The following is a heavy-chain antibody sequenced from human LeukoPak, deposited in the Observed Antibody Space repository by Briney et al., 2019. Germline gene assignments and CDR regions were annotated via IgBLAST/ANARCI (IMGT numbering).Heavy chain of an antibody. CDR2: IYSGGST. V-gene: IGHV3-53*01. CDR3: ASGFHIAAAADGGDY. Sequence: PGGSLRLSCAASGFTVSTNYMSWVRQAPGKGLEWVSVIYSGGSTYYADSVKGRFTISRDNSKNTLYLQMNSLRAEDTAVYYCASGFHIAAAADGGDYWGQGTLVTVSS. J-gene: IGHJ4*02. D-gene: IGHD6-13*01. CDR1: GFTVSTNY.